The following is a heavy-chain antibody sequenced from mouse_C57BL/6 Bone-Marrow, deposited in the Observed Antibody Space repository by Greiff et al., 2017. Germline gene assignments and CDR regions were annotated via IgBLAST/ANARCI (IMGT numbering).Heavy chain of an antibody. CDR2: IHPNSGST. CDR1: GYTFTSYW. CDR3: ARRYYGSSYGFAY. Sequence: QVQLQQPGAELVKPGASVKLSCKASGYTFTSYWMHWVKQRPGQGLEWIGMIHPNSGSTNYNEKFKSKATLTVDKSSSTAYMQLSSLTSEDSAVYYCARRYYGSSYGFAYWGQGTLVTVSA. V-gene: IGHV1-64*01. J-gene: IGHJ3*01. D-gene: IGHD1-1*01.